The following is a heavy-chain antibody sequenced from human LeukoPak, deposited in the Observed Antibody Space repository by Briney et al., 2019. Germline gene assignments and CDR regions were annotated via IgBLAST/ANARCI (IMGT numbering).Heavy chain of an antibody. CDR1: GGSISSSSYY. D-gene: IGHD3-22*01. V-gene: IGHV4-39*07. Sequence: SETLSLTCTVSGGSISSSSYYWGWIRQPPGKGLEWLGSIYHSGSTYYNPSLKSRVTISVDTSKNQFSLKLSSVTAADTAVYYCSGYDSSGYYPWSIDYWGQGTLVTVSS. CDR3: SGYDSSGYYPWSIDY. CDR2: IYHSGST. J-gene: IGHJ4*02.